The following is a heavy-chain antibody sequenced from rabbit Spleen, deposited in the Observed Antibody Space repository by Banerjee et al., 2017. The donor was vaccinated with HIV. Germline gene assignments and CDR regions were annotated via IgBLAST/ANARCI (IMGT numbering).Heavy chain of an antibody. Sequence: QERLEESGGDLVKPGTSLTLTCMSSGLDFSSSYWICWVRQAPGKGLEWIACIDIGRRTTTYYASWAKGRFTISRTSSTRVTLQMTSLTAADTATYFCARDSAGREDFNLWGPGTLVTVS. CDR1: GLDFSSSYW. CDR2: IDIGRRTTT. V-gene: IGHV1S45*01. CDR3: ARDSAGREDFNL. J-gene: IGHJ4*01. D-gene: IGHD4-2*01.